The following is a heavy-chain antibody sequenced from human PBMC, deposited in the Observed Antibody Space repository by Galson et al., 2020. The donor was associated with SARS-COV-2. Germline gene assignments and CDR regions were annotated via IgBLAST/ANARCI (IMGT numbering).Heavy chain of an antibody. J-gene: IGHJ4*02. CDR1: GYTFTGYY. D-gene: IGHD3-22*01. V-gene: IGHV1-2*04. Sequence: ASVKVSCKASGYTFTGYYLHWVRLAPGQGLEWMGWINPNSGGTNYAQKFQGWVTITRDTSISTAYMELSRLRSDDTDVYYCARDSAYYYDSSGYSFDYWGQGTLVTVSS. CDR2: INPNSGGT. CDR3: ARDSAYYYDSSGYSFDY.